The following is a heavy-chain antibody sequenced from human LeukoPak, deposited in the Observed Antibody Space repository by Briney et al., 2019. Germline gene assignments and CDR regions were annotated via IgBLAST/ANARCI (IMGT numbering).Heavy chain of an antibody. V-gene: IGHV1-69*04. Sequence: GASVKVSCKASGYTFTGYYMHWVRQAPGQGLEWMGRIIPILGIADYAQKFQGRVTFTADKSTSTAYMELSSLRSEDTAVYYCARVMSSRNWFDPWGQGTLVTVSS. CDR1: GYTFTGYY. CDR2: IIPILGIA. J-gene: IGHJ5*02. D-gene: IGHD3-16*01. CDR3: ARVMSSRNWFDP.